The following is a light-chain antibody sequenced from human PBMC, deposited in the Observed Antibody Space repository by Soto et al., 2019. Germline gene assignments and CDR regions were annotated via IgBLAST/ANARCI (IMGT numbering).Light chain of an antibody. J-gene: IGLJ2*01. Sequence: QSVLTQPPSVSGAPGQRVTISCTGSSSNIGAGFDVHWYQQLPGTAPKLLIYNNINRPSGVPDRFSGSKSDTSASLAITGLQAEDEADYYCQSYDSSHVVFGGGTKVTVL. CDR3: QSYDSSHVV. CDR2: NNI. CDR1: SSNIGAGFD. V-gene: IGLV1-40*01.